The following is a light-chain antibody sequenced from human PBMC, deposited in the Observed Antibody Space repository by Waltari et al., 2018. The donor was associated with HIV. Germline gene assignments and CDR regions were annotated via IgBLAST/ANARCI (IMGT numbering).Light chain of an antibody. V-gene: IGKV3-20*01. CDR3: QQYGSSPDT. J-gene: IGKJ4*01. Sequence: EIVLTQSPGTLSLAPGERATVSCSASQSVRSSYLAWYQQKPGQAPRLLIYGASSRATGIPDRFSGSGSGTDFTLTISRLEPEDFAVYYCQQYGSSPDTFGGGTKVEIK. CDR1: QSVRSSY. CDR2: GAS.